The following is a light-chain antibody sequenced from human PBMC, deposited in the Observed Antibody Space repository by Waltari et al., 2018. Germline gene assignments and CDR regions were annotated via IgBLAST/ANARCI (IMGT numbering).Light chain of an antibody. CDR2: WAS. J-gene: IGKJ1*01. Sequence: DIVMTQSPDSLAVSLGETATINCKSSQSVLHSSNNKHYLAWYQQKPGQPPTLLIYWASTRESGVPDRFSGSGYGTDFTLTSSSVQAEDVAVYYCQQYYSTCQFGQGTKVEIK. CDR1: QSVLHSSNNKHY. V-gene: IGKV4-1*01. CDR3: QQYYSTCQ.